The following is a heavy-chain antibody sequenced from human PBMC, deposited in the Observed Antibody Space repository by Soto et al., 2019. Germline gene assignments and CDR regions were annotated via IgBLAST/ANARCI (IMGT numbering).Heavy chain of an antibody. CDR2: ITGSSGYT. V-gene: IGHV3-21*01. J-gene: IGHJ4*02. CDR3: ARDSGSFSY. D-gene: IGHD1-26*01. Sequence: GGSLRLSCAASGFTFTTYNMNWVRQAPGKGLEWVSSITGSSGYTYYADSVKGRFTISRDNAKNSLYLQMNSLRAEDTALYYCARDSGSFSYWGQGTLVTVFS. CDR1: GFTFTTYN.